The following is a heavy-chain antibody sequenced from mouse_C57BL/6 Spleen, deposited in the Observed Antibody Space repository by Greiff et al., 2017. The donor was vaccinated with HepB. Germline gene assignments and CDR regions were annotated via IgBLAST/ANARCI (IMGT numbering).Heavy chain of an antibody. V-gene: IGHV1-18*01. J-gene: IGHJ2*01. D-gene: IGHD4-1*01. CDR2: INPNNGGT. CDR3: ARFWDGNFDY. Sequence: EVQLQQSGPELVKPGASVKITCKASGYTFTDYNMDWVKQSHGKSLEWIGDINPNNGGTIYNQKFKGKATLTVDKSSSTAYMELRSLTSEDTAVYYCARFWDGNFDYWGQGTTLTVSS. CDR1: GYTFTDYN.